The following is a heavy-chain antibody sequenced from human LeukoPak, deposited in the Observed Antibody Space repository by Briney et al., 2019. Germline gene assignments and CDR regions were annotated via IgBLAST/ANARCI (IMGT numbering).Heavy chain of an antibody. CDR2: INPNSGGT. Sequence: GASVKVSCKASGYTFTGYYMHWVRQAPGQGLEWMGWINPNSGGTNYAQKFQGRVTMTRDTSISTAYMELSRLRSDDTAVYYCARAPNYDYVWGSYGHWGQGTLVTVSS. CDR1: GYTFTGYY. V-gene: IGHV1-2*02. CDR3: ARAPNYDYVWGSYGH. J-gene: IGHJ4*02. D-gene: IGHD3-16*01.